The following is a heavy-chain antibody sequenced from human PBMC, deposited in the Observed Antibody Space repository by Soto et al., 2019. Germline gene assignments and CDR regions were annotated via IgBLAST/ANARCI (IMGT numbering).Heavy chain of an antibody. CDR1: GFIFSTYA. D-gene: IGHD3-3*01. CDR3: AKFDFFSGYSDF. Sequence: GGSLRLSCAASGFIFSTYAMLWVRQAPGKGLECVSAISNNADLTYYADSVRGRFTISRDNSKNTLYLQMNTLRAEDTAVYFCAKFDFFSGYSDFWGQGTLVTVSS. J-gene: IGHJ4*02. CDR2: ISNNADLT. V-gene: IGHV3-23*01.